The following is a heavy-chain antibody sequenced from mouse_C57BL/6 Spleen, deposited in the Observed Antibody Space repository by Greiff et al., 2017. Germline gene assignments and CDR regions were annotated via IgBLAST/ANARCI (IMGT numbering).Heavy chain of an antibody. CDR2: IHPNSGST. CDR1: GYTFTSYW. CDR3: ARGDGNSWYFDV. J-gene: IGHJ1*03. V-gene: IGHV1-64*01. D-gene: IGHD2-1*01. Sequence: VQLQQPGAELVKPGASVKLSCKASGYTFTSYWMHWVKQRPGQGLEWIGMIHPNSGSTNYNEKFKGKATLTVDKSSSTVYMQLSSLTSEDSAVYYCARGDGNSWYFDVWGTGTTVTVSS.